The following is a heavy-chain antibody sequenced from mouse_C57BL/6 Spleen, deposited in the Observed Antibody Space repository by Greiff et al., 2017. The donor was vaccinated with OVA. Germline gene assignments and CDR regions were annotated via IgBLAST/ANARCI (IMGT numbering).Heavy chain of an antibody. Sequence: VQLQQPGAELVKPGASVKMSCKASGYTFTSYWITWVKQRPGQGLEWIGDIYPGSGSTNYNEKFKSKATLTVDTSSSTAYMQLSSLTSEDSAVYYCARVGYYYGSRYYAMDYWGQGTSVTVSS. CDR1: GYTFTSYW. J-gene: IGHJ4*01. CDR2: IYPGSGST. D-gene: IGHD1-1*01. V-gene: IGHV1-55*01. CDR3: ARVGYYYGSRYYAMDY.